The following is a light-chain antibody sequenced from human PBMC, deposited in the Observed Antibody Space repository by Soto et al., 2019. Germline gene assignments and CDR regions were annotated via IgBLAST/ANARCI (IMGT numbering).Light chain of an antibody. CDR3: SSYTSSRAYV. CDR1: SSDVGGYNY. Sequence: LTQPASVSGSPGQSVTISCTGTSSDVGGYNYVSWYQQQSGKAPKLMIHEVSNRPSGVSNRFSGSKSGNTASLTISGLQAEYEADYYCSSYTSSRAYVFGIGTKVTVL. J-gene: IGLJ1*01. V-gene: IGLV2-14*01. CDR2: EVS.